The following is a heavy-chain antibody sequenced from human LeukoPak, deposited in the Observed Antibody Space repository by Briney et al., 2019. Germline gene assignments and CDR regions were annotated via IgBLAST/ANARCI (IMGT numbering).Heavy chain of an antibody. CDR2: ISYDGSNK. V-gene: IGHV3-30-3*01. J-gene: IGHJ2*01. D-gene: IGHD1-26*01. CDR1: GFTFSSYA. CDR3: ARETSDWYFDL. Sequence: SGGSLRLSCAASGFTFSSYAMHWVRQAPGKGLEWVAVISYDGSNKYYADSVKGRFTFSRGNSKNTLYLQMNSLRAEDTAVYYCARETSDWYFDLWGRGTLVTVSS.